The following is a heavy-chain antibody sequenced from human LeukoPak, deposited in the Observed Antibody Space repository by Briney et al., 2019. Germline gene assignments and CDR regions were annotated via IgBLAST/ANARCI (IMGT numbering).Heavy chain of an antibody. J-gene: IGHJ3*02. D-gene: IGHD5-12*01. CDR3: ARAWSSSRPKSIVATIGGFDAFDI. Sequence: MSSETLSLTCTVSGGSISSYYWSWIRQPPGKGLEWIGYISYSGSTNYNPSLKSRVTISVDTSKNQFSLKLTSVTAADTAVYYCARAWSSSRPKSIVATIGGFDAFDIWGQGTMGTVSS. CDR1: GGSISSYY. CDR2: ISYSGST. V-gene: IGHV4-59*01.